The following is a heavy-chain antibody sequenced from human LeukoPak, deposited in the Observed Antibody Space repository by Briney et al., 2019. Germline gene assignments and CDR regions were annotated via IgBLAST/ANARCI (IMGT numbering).Heavy chain of an antibody. CDR3: ARGPSIAARYDAFDI. D-gene: IGHD6-6*01. V-gene: IGHV3-7*02. J-gene: IGHJ3*02. Sequence: GGSLRLSCAASGFTFSNYWMSWVRQAPGKGLEWVANIKQDGSEKYYVDSVKGRFTISRDNAKNSLYLQVISLRAEDTAVYYCARGPSIAARYDAFDIWGQGTMVTVSS. CDR1: GFTFSNYW. CDR2: IKQDGSEK.